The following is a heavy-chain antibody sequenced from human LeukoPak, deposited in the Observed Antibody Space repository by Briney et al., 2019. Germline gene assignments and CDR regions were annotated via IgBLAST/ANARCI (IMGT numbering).Heavy chain of an antibody. CDR3: ARGAAVAGFDY. J-gene: IGHJ4*02. D-gene: IGHD6-19*01. V-gene: IGHV3-9*01. CDR2: ISWNSGSI. Sequence: GGSLRLSCAASGFTFDDYAMHWVRQAPGKGLEWVSGISWNSGSIGYADSVKGRFTISRDNAKNSLYLQMNSLRAEDTAVYYCARGAAVAGFDYWGQGTLVTVSS. CDR1: GFTFDDYA.